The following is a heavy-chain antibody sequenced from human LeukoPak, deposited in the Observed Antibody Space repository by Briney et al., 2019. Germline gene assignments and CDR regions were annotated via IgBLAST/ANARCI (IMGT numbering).Heavy chain of an antibody. CDR2: IYYSGST. CDR1: GGSISSSSYY. J-gene: IGHJ4*02. V-gene: IGHV4-39*01. Sequence: SETLSLTCTVSGGSISSSSYYWGWIRQPPGKGLEWIGSIYYSGSTYYNPSLKSRVTISVDTSKNQFSLKLSSATAADTAMYYCARLDQAGYSSGWYGYYFDYWGQGTLVTVSS. D-gene: IGHD6-19*01. CDR3: ARLDQAGYSSGWYGYYFDY.